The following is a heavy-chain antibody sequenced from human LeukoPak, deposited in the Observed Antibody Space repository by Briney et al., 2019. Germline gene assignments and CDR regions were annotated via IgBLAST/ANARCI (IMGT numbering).Heavy chain of an antibody. CDR1: GGSFSGYY. D-gene: IGHD3-10*01. Sequence: PSETLSLTCAVYGGSFSGYYWSWIRQPPGKGLEWIGEINHGGSTNYNPSLKSRVTISVDTSKNQFSLKLSSVTAADTAVYYCAREKLWFGELLYEEMDVWGKGTTVTVSS. V-gene: IGHV4-34*01. J-gene: IGHJ6*04. CDR2: INHGGST. CDR3: AREKLWFGELLYEEMDV.